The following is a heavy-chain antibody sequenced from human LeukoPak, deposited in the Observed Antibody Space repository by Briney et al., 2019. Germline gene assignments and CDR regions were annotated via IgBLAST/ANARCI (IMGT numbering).Heavy chain of an antibody. CDR3: ARNFDWLLSINWFDP. D-gene: IGHD3-9*01. Sequence: GASVKVSCKASGYTFTSYGISWVRQAPGQGLEWMGWISAYNGNTNYAQKLQGRVTMTTDTSTSTAYMELRSLGSDDTAVYYCARNFDWLLSINWFDPWGQGTLVTVSS. V-gene: IGHV1-18*01. CDR1: GYTFTSYG. J-gene: IGHJ5*02. CDR2: ISAYNGNT.